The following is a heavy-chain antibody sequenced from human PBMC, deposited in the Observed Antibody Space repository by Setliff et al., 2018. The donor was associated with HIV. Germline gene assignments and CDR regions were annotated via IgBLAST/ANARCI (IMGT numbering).Heavy chain of an antibody. V-gene: IGHV4-39*01. Sequence: SETLSLTCTVSGGSISSSSYYWGWIRQPPGKGLEWIGSIYYSGSTYYNPSLKSRVTISVDTSKNQFSLKLSSVTAADTAVYYCARHNYELDYYYYYMDVWGKGTTVTSP. CDR1: GGSISSSSYY. D-gene: IGHD3-3*01. CDR3: ARHNYELDYYYYYMDV. J-gene: IGHJ6*03. CDR2: IYYSGST.